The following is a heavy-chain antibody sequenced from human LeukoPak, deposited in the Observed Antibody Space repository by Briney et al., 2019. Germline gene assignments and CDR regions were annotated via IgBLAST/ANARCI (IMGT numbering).Heavy chain of an antibody. V-gene: IGHV5-51*01. CDR2: IYPGDSDT. J-gene: IGHJ6*03. CDR3: ARRVVVPAATNGDFYYYYMDV. D-gene: IGHD2-2*01. CDR1: GYSFTSYW. Sequence: GESLKISCKGSGYSFTSYWIGWVRQMPGKGLEWMGIIYPGDSDTRYSPSFQGQVTISADKSISTAYLQWSSLKASDTAMYYCARRVVVPAATNGDFYYYYMDVWGKGTTVTVSS.